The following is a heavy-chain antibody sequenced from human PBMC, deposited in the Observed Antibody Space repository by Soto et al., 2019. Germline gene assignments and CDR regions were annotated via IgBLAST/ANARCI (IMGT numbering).Heavy chain of an antibody. V-gene: IGHV3-30*03. CDR3: GRDWVWFGAHPIDN. CDR1: GFTFSNYG. J-gene: IGHJ4*02. Sequence: QVQVVESGGGVVQPGRSLRLSCAASGFTFSNYGMHWFREAPGKWLGWGAVISYDGSIEYYSESVKGRFTMSRDNSENTVYLQMNSLRTEDTAVYFCGRDWVWFGAHPIDNWGQGTLVTVSS. CDR2: ISYDGSIE. D-gene: IGHD3-10*01.